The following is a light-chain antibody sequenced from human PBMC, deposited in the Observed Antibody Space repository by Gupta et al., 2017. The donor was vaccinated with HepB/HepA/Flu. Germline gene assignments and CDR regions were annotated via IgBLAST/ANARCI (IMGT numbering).Light chain of an antibody. J-gene: IGKJ5*01. CDR1: QDINHF. CDR3: QQYDNLPIT. CDR2: DAS. Sequence: DIQMTQSPSSLSASVGDRVTITCQANQDINHFLNWYQQKPGKAPKLLIYDASKLQTGVPSRCGGRGCGTHGAWGGGGLQPGDIATYYCQQYDNLPITFGQGTRLEIK. V-gene: IGKV1-33*01.